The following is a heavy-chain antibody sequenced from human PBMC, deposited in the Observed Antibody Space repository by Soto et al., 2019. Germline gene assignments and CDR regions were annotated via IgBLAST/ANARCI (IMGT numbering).Heavy chain of an antibody. V-gene: IGHV4-61*01. CDR1: GGSVSSGSYY. J-gene: IGHJ6*02. D-gene: IGHD5-12*01. CDR2: IYYSGST. CDR3: ASLSGYDYPHYYYYGMDV. Sequence: LETLSLTCTVSGGSVSSGSYYWSWIRQPPGKGLGWIGYIYYSGSTNYNPSLKSRVTISVDTSKNQFSLKLSSVTAADTAVYYCASLSGYDYPHYYYYGMDVWGQGTTVTVS.